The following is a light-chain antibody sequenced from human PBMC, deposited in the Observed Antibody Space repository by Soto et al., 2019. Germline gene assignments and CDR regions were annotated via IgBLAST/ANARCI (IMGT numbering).Light chain of an antibody. CDR3: QLSYSTSWT. CDR1: QSISSY. CDR2: AAS. Sequence: DIQMTQSPSSLSASVGDRVTITCRASQSISSYLNWYQQKPGKAPKLLIYAASSLQSGVPSRFSSIGSGTDFTLTISSLQPEDFATYYCQLSYSTSWTFGQGTKVDIK. V-gene: IGKV1-39*01. J-gene: IGKJ1*01.